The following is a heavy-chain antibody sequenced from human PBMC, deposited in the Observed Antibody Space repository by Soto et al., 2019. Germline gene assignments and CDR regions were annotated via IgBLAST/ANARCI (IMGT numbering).Heavy chain of an antibody. J-gene: IGHJ4*02. CDR2: ISSDGSSQ. Sequence: QVQLVESGGGVVQPGRSLRLCCAASGFTFSTYAMHWVRQAPGKGLEWVAVISSDGSSQFYADSVKGRFTISRDKSKNTVYLQMNSLRAEDTAVYHCARDYGGYWGQGTLVTVSS. V-gene: IGHV3-30-3*01. CDR3: ARDYGGY. D-gene: IGHD3-10*01. CDR1: GFTFSTYA.